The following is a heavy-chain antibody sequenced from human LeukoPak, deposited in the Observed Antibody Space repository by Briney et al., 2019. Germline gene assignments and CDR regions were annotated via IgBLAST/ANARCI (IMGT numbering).Heavy chain of an antibody. V-gene: IGHV1-69*05. D-gene: IGHD3-22*01. CDR2: IIPIFGTA. J-gene: IGHJ3*02. Sequence: SVKVSCKASGGTFSSYAISWVRQAPGQGLESMGGIIPIFGTANYAQKFQGRVTITTDESTSTAYMELSSLRSEDTAVYYCARTLTHHHDSSGLAFDSWGQGTMVTVSS. CDR1: GGTFSSYA. CDR3: ARTLTHHHDSSGLAFDS.